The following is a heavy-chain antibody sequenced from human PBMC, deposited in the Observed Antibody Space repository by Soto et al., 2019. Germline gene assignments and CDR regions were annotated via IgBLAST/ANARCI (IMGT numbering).Heavy chain of an antibody. CDR3: ARMASSGTLNWLDH. V-gene: IGHV1-8*02. J-gene: IGHJ5*02. Sequence: ASVKVSCKASGYTFINYDISWVRQATGQGLEWMGWMNPGSGKTGYANKFQGRVTMTRDASTSTAHLELSSLTSEDTAVYYCARMASSGTLNWLDHWGKGTLVTV. CDR2: MNPGSGKT. CDR1: GYTFINYD.